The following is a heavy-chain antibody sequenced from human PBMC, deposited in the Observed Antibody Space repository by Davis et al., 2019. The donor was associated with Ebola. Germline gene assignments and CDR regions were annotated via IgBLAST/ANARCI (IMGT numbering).Heavy chain of an antibody. D-gene: IGHD5-18*01. J-gene: IGHJ6*02. Sequence: GGSLRLSCAASGFSFSTYSMNWVRQAPGKGLDWVSSISSGSSYIYYADSVKGRFTISRDNAKNSLYLQMNSLRDEDTAVYYCARDQGIQLWLRYYYGMDVWGQGTTVTVSS. V-gene: IGHV3-21*01. CDR1: GFSFSTYS. CDR3: ARDQGIQLWLRYYYGMDV. CDR2: ISSGSSYI.